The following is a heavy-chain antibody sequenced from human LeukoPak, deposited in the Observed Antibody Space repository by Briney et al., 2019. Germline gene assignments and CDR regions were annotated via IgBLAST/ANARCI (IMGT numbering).Heavy chain of an antibody. D-gene: IGHD5-24*01. Sequence: GGSLRLSCAASGFVFSTYAIHWVRHVPGKGLEYVSGINGNGDYTDYANSVKGRFSISRDNFKNTVYLQMGSLRAEAMAVYYCARDLFSGAEMATLDYWGQGTLVTVSS. CDR1: GFVFSTYA. CDR2: INGNGDYT. J-gene: IGHJ4*02. CDR3: ARDLFSGAEMATLDY. V-gene: IGHV3-64*01.